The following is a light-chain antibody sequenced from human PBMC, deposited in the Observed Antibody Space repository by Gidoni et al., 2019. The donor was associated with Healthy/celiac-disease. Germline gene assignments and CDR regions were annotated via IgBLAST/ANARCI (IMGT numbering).Light chain of an antibody. Sequence: AIRMTQSPSSFSASTGDRVSITCRASQGINTYLALYQQKPGKAPKLLIYAASTLQSGVPSRFSGSGSGTNFTLTIGCLQSEDFATYYCQQYSGFPYTFGQGTKLEIK. J-gene: IGKJ2*01. CDR1: QGINTY. CDR3: QQYSGFPYT. CDR2: AAS. V-gene: IGKV1-8*01.